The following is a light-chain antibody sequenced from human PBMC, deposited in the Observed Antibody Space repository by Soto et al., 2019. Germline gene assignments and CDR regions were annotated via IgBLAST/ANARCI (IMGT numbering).Light chain of an antibody. CDR1: SSDVGGYNY. V-gene: IGLV2-14*01. CDR2: EVS. J-gene: IGLJ1*01. Sequence: QSALTQPASVSGSPGQSITISCTGTSSDVGGYNYVSWYQQHPGKAPKLMVCEVSNRPSGVSNRFSGAKSGNTASLTISGLQAEDEADYYCSSYTSTSTPLVFGTGTKVTVL. CDR3: SSYTSTSTPLV.